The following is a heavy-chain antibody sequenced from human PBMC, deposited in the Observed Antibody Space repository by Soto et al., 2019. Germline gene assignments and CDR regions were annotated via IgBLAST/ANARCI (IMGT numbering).Heavy chain of an antibody. V-gene: IGHV3-23*01. J-gene: IGHJ4*02. CDR1: GFTFSSYA. D-gene: IGHD3-3*01. CDR3: AKDYDFWSGYYTGFGGSIAY. Sequence: PGGSLRLSCAASGFTFSSYAMSWVRQAPGKGLEWVSAISGSGGSTYYADSVKGRFTISRDNSKNTLYLQMNSLRAEDTAVYYCAKDYDFWSGYYTGFGGSIAYWGQGTQVTVSS. CDR2: ISGSGGST.